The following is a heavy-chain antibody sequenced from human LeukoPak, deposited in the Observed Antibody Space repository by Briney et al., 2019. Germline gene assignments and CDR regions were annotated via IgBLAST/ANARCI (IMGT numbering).Heavy chain of an antibody. CDR2: IPADGNKK. V-gene: IGHV3-30*02. Sequence: PGGSLRLSCAASGFTFSSYAMSWVRQAPGKGLEWVAYIPADGNKKYYADSVKGRFTISRDNSKNTVTLQMDSLRVDDTAVYYCAKDWGYCSGVTCYSGDLMPWGQGTLVTVSS. D-gene: IGHD2-15*01. CDR3: AKDWGYCSGVTCYSGDLMP. J-gene: IGHJ5*02. CDR1: GFTFSSYA.